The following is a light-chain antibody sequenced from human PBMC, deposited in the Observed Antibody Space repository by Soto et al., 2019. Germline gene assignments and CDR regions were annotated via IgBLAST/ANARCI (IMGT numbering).Light chain of an antibody. CDR1: HDITTY. Sequence: DIQLTQSPSSLSASVGDRVTITCRTTHDITTYLSWYQQTSGKAPKLLIYGAFSLQSGVPSRFSGSGSGTDFTLTISGLQPDDFATYYCQETYSESRTFGSGTTVDIK. CDR3: QETYSESRT. V-gene: IGKV1-39*01. CDR2: GAF. J-gene: IGKJ3*01.